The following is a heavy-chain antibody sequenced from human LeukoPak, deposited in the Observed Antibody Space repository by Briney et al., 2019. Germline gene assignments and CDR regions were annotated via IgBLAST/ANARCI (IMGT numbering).Heavy chain of an antibody. CDR1: GGSISSYY. D-gene: IGHD6-13*01. CDR2: IYYSGST. V-gene: IGHV4-59*01. Sequence: SETLSLTCTVSGGSISSYYWSWIRQPPGKGLEWIGYIYYSGSTNYKPSLKSRVTISVDTSKNQFSLKLSSVTAADTAVYYCARDTIAAAHWGQGTLVTVSS. J-gene: IGHJ4*02. CDR3: ARDTIAAAH.